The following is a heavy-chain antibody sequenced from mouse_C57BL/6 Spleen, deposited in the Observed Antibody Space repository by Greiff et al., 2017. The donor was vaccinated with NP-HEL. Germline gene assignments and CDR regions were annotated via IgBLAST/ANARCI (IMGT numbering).Heavy chain of an antibody. CDR2: INPNNGGT. D-gene: IGHD1-1*01. Sequence: EVQLQQSGPELVKPGASVKIPCKASGYTFTDYNMDWVKQSHGKSLEWIGDINPNNGGTIYNQKFKGKATLTVDKSSSTAYMELRSLTSEDTAVYYCARTTVVARGDWYFDVWGTGTTVTVSS. CDR3: ARTTVVARGDWYFDV. CDR1: GYTFTDYN. V-gene: IGHV1-18*01. J-gene: IGHJ1*03.